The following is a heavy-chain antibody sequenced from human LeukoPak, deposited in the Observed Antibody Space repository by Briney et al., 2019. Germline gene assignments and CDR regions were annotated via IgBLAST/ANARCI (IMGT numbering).Heavy chain of an antibody. CDR1: GFTFSNYA. V-gene: IGHV3-64*02. CDR2: INANGGGT. CDR3: ARVLLTGYYYDY. D-gene: IGHD3-9*01. Sequence: GGALRLSCAASGFTFSNYAMHWVRQAPGMGLEYVSAINANGGGTYYADSVKGRFTISRDNSKSTLYLQLGSLRAEDMAVYFCARVLLTGYYYDYWGQGTLVTVSS. J-gene: IGHJ4*02.